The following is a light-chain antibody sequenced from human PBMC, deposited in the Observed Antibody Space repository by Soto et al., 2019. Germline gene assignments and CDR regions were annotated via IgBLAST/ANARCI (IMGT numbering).Light chain of an antibody. J-gene: IGLJ2*01. V-gene: IGLV2-11*01. Sequence: QSALTQPASVSGSPGQSITISCTGTSSDVGGYNYVSWYHQNPGKAPKLIIYEVTNRPSGVPDRFSGSKSGNTASLTISGLQAEDEADYYCCSYAGSYIFVVFGGGTKLTVL. CDR3: CSYAGSYIFVV. CDR2: EVT. CDR1: SSDVGGYNY.